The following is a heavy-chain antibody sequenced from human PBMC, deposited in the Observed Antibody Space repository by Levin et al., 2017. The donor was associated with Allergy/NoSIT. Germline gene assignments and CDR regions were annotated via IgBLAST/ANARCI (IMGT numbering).Heavy chain of an antibody. V-gene: IGHV1-2*02. D-gene: IGHD6-13*01. CDR3: ASDGGQQLAEYDFDY. CDR1: GYTFTGYY. Sequence: ASVKVSCKASGYTFTGYYMHWVRQAPGQGPEWMGWINPNSGGTNYAQKFQGRVTMTRDTSISTAYMELSRLRSDDTAVYYCASDGGQQLAEYDFDYWGQGTLVTVSS. CDR2: INPNSGGT. J-gene: IGHJ4*02.